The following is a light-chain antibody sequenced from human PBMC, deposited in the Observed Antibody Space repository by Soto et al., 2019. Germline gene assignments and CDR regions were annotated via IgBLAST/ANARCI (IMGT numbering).Light chain of an antibody. CDR3: QQYHSWPHT. CDR1: QSVTTN. Sequence: ETVLTQSPATLSVSPGERATFSCRASQSVTTNLAWYHQKPGQVPRLLIYGASTRASGIPARFSGSGSGTECTLSVSNLQSDDFAIYHCQQYHSWPHTFGQGTKLEIK. J-gene: IGKJ2*01. V-gene: IGKV3-15*01. CDR2: GAS.